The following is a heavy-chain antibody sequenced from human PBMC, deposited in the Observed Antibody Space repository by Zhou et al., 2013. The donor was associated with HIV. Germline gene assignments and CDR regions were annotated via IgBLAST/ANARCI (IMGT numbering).Heavy chain of an antibody. CDR2: IIPILGIA. V-gene: IGHV1-69*04. J-gene: IGHJ5*02. D-gene: IGHD4-17*01. CDR3: ARGPSMTTVTTGWFDP. CDR1: GGTFSSYA. Sequence: QVQLVQSGAEVKKPGSSVKVSCKASGGTFSSYAISWVRQAPGQGLEWMGRIIPILGIANYAQKFQGRVTITADKSTSTAYMELSSLRSEDTAVYYCARGPSMTTVTTGWFDPWGQGTLVTVSS.